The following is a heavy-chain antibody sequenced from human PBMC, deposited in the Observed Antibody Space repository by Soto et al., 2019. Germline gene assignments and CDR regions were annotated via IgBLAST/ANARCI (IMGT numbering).Heavy chain of an antibody. V-gene: IGHV1-18*01. CDR2: ISNRNGGT. CDR1: GYTFTRHG. CDR3: ASDIAYGSGTSSGY. D-gene: IGHD3-10*01. J-gene: IGHJ4*02. Sequence: VQLVQSGDEVKKPGASVKVSCKATGYTFTRHGITWVRQAPGQGLEWMGWISNRNGGTNYAPKLQDRVTLTTDISTSPAHMEMRRLTSDGTAVYYCASDIAYGSGTSSGYWGQGTLVTVSS.